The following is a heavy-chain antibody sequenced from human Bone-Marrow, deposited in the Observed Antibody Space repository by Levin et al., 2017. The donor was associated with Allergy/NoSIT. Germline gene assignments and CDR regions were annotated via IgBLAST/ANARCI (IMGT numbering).Heavy chain of an antibody. Sequence: GGSLRLSCAASGFTFDIYGMHWVRQAPGKGLEWVAVISFDGSNKYYTDSVKGRFTISRDNSKNTLYLQMNSLRPEDTALYYCAKSRYARDMALDYWGQGTLVTVSS. CDR3: AKSRYARDMALDY. J-gene: IGHJ4*02. V-gene: IGHV3-30*18. D-gene: IGHD3-10*02. CDR1: GFTFDIYG. CDR2: ISFDGSNK.